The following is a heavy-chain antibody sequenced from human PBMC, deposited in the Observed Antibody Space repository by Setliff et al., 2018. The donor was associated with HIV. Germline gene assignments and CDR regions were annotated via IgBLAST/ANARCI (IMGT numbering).Heavy chain of an antibody. D-gene: IGHD5-18*01. J-gene: IGHJ4*02. CDR3: ASRRMRGNSHGYFDY. V-gene: IGHV4-61*02. CDR1: GVSAGSGSFY. Sequence: SETLSLTCTVSGVSAGSGSFYWSWIRQPAGRGLEWIGRVYVTGSSAYNPSLKSRVSMSVLGSRNQISLKLTSVTAADTAVYYCASRRMRGNSHGYFDYWGQGILVTVSS. CDR2: VYVTGSS.